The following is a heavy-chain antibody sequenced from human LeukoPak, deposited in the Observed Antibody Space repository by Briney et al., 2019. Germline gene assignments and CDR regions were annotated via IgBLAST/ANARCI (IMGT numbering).Heavy chain of an antibody. D-gene: IGHD6-13*01. CDR2: IYYSGST. J-gene: IGHJ4*02. Sequence: PSETLSLTCTVSGGSISSYYWSWIRQPPGKGLEWIGYIYYSGSTNYNPSLKSRVTISVDTSKNQFSLKLSSVTAADTAVYYCARGHSSSWQPDDYRGQGTLVTVSS. V-gene: IGHV4-59*01. CDR1: GGSISSYY. CDR3: ARGHSSSWQPDDY.